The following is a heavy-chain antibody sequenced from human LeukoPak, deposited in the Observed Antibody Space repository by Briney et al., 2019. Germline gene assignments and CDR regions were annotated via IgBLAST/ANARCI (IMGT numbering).Heavy chain of an antibody. V-gene: IGHV4-59*01. CDR2: IHYSGST. Sequence: SETLSLTCTVSGGSISSYYWSWIRQPPGKGLELIGYIHYSGSTYYNPSLKSQVTISVDMSKNQFSLKLTSVTAADTAVYYCARGPMVRGVITSAFDYWGQGTLVTVSS. CDR3: ARGPMVRGVITSAFDY. J-gene: IGHJ4*02. D-gene: IGHD3-10*01. CDR1: GGSISSYY.